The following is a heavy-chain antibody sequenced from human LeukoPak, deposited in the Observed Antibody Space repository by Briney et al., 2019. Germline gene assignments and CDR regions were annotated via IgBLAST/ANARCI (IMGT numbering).Heavy chain of an antibody. CDR1: GGSFSGYY. Sequence: SETLSLTCAVYGGSFSGYYWGWIRQPPGKGLEWISNIHHSGSTSYNPSLKSRVSISVDTSKNQFSLKMTSVTAADTAVYFCAKGRYLLRNTFFDSWGQGSLVTVSS. J-gene: IGHJ4*02. V-gene: IGHV4-34*01. CDR3: AKGRYLLRNTFFDS. CDR2: IHHSGST. D-gene: IGHD1-26*01.